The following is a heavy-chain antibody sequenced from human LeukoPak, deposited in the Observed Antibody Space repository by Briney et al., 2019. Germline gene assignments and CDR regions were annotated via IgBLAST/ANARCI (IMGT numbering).Heavy chain of an antibody. J-gene: IGHJ3*02. D-gene: IGHD3-10*01. CDR1: GDSISSSIW. V-gene: IGHV4-4*02. CDR3: TRASWFGELLRSFDI. Sequence: SGTLSLTCAVSGDSISSSIWWSWVRQPPGKGLEWIGEIHHSGSSGSTNYNPSLRSRATVSVDKSTNQFSLRLSSVTAADTAVYYCTRASWFGELLRSFDIWGQGTMVTVSS. CDR2: IHHSGSSGST.